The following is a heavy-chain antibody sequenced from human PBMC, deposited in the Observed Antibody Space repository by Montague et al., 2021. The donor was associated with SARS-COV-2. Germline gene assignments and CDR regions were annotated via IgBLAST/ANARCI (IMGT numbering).Heavy chain of an antibody. D-gene: IGHD7-27*01. J-gene: IGHJ4*02. V-gene: IGHV4-39*01. CDR1: GGSIMRSDYY. CDR3: ARHETGDPSFGD. Sequence: SETLSLTCIVSGGSIMRSDYYWGWIRQAPGKGLEWIGSIYYSGRNMYTPSIKTRLSMSIDKSKNQFSLRLNSVAAEATLIYYCARHETGDPSFGDWGQGTLVTVSS. CDR2: IYYSGRN.